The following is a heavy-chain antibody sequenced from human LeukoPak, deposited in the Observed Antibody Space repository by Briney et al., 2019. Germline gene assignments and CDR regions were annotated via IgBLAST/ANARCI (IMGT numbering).Heavy chain of an antibody. V-gene: IGHV3-23*01. Sequence: GGSLRLSCAASGFTFSSHAMTWVRQAPGKGLEWVSAISGSGVYTYYADSVKGRFTISRDNSKSTLYLQINSLRADDTAAYYCAKSQGLCSGGSCYPRAYSFDYWGQGILVTVSS. CDR2: ISGSGVYT. J-gene: IGHJ4*02. CDR3: AKSQGLCSGGSCYPRAYSFDY. D-gene: IGHD2-15*01. CDR1: GFTFSSHA.